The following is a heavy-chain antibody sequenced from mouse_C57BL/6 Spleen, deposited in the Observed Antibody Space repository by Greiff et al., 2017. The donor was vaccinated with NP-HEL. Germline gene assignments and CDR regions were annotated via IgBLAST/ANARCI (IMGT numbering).Heavy chain of an antibody. V-gene: IGHV5-17*01. J-gene: IGHJ1*03. CDR2: ISSGSSTF. Sequence: DVKLVESGGGLVKPGGSLKLSCAASGFTFSDYGMHWVRQAPEKGLEWVAYISSGSSTFYYADTVKGRFTISRDNAKNTLFLQMTNLRSEDTAMYYCARGALRYWYFDVWGTGTTVTVSS. CDR3: ARGALRYWYFDV. CDR1: GFTFSDYG. D-gene: IGHD1-1*01.